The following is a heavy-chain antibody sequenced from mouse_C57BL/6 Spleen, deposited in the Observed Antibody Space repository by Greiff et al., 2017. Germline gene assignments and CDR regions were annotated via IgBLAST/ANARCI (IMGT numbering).Heavy chain of an antibody. J-gene: IGHJ3*01. CDR1: GFTFSDYG. CDR3: ARLDSNPFAY. CDR2: LSSGSSTI. V-gene: IGHV5-17*01. Sequence: EVKLVESGGGLVKPGGSLKLSCAASGFTFSDYGMHWVRQAPEQGLEWVAYLSSGSSTIYYADTVKGRFTISRDNAKNTLFLQMTSLRSEDTAMYYCARLDSNPFAYWGQGTLVTVSA. D-gene: IGHD2-5*01.